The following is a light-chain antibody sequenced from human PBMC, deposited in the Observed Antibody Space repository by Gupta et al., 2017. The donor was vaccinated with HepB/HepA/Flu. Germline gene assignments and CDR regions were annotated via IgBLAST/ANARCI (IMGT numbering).Light chain of an antibody. J-gene: IGLJ1*01. CDR2: EDS. CDR3: HTRSSISGV. V-gene: IGLV3-1*01. CDR1: VLRNKY. Sequence: SYDLTQPPSVSVAPGQTASISCSGDVLRNKYAWWYQQKPGQFPILVIYEDSKRPSGSSERFSGSNSGNTATRTVRGTQATDEADYYWHTRSSISGVFGTGTRVTVL.